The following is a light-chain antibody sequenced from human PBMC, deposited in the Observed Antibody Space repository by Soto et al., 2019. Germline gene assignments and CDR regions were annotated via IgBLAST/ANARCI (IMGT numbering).Light chain of an antibody. CDR1: SSDVGAYNF. CDR2: DVS. V-gene: IGLV2-14*03. J-gene: IGLJ1*01. Sequence: QSALTQPASVSGSPGLSITISRTRTSSDVGAYNFVSWYQQHPDKAPKLMIFDVSNRPSGVSNRFSGSESGNTASLTISGLQSEDEAEYYCGSYTTSSNYVFGTGTKVTVL. CDR3: GSYTTSSNYV.